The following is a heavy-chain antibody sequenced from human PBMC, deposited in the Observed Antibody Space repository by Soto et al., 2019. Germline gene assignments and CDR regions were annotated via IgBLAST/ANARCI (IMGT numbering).Heavy chain of an antibody. D-gene: IGHD6-19*01. Sequence: HPGGSLRLSCAASGFTFNTYAMHWVRQAPGKGLEWVAIISYDVNNKYYADSVRGRFTISRDNSENTLYLQMNSLRAEDTAVYYCARDRGDGSGWYVDFDIWGQGTIVTVSS. CDR1: GFTFNTYA. CDR2: ISYDVNNK. J-gene: IGHJ3*02. V-gene: IGHV3-33*05. CDR3: ARDRGDGSGWYVDFDI.